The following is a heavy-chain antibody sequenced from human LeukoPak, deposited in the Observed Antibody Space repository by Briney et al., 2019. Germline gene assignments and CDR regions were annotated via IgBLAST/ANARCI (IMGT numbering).Heavy chain of an antibody. CDR2: IYYSGST. V-gene: IGHV4-31*03. CDR3: AREGGTLAAAGRRGFDY. Sequence: PSETLSLTCTVSGGSISSGGYYWSRIRQHPGKGLEWIGYIYYSGSTYYNPSLKSRVTISVDTSKNQFSLKLSSVTAADTAVYYCAREGGTLAAAGRRGFDYWGQGTLVTVSS. CDR1: GGSISSGGYY. J-gene: IGHJ4*02. D-gene: IGHD6-13*01.